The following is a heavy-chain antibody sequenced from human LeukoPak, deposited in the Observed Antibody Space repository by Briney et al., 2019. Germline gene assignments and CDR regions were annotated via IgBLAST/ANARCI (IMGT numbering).Heavy chain of an antibody. V-gene: IGHV3-30*02. J-gene: IGHJ4*02. Sequence: GGSLRLSCAASGFTFSSYGMHWVRQAPGKGLGWVAFIRYDGSNKYYADSVKGRFTISRDNSKDTLYLQMNSLRAEDTAVYYCARRVPSQVVTDYFDYWGQGTLVTVSS. D-gene: IGHD3-22*01. CDR1: GFTFSSYG. CDR3: ARRVPSQVVTDYFDY. CDR2: IRYDGSNK.